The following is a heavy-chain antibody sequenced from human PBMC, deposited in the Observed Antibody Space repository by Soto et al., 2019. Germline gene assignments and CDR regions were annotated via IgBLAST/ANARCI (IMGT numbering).Heavy chain of an antibody. J-gene: IGHJ4*02. D-gene: IGHD3-22*01. CDR3: ARDGTLYDSRAYYYLY. CDR1: GGTFSSYS. CDR2: ITPMFGTP. Sequence: SVKVSCKASGGTFSSYSITWVRQAPGQGLEWMGGITPMFGTPNYAQKFRGRVTITADESTSTAYMELSSLRSEDTAMYFCARDGTLYDSRAYYYLYWGQGTLVTVSS. V-gene: IGHV1-69*13.